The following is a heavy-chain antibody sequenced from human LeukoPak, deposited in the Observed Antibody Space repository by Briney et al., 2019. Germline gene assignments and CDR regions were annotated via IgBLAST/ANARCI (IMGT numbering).Heavy chain of an antibody. J-gene: IGHJ4*02. V-gene: IGHV3-23*01. Sequence: GGSLRLSCAASGFTFSSYTMSWVRQAPGKGLEWVSFISGGGDITYYADSVKGRFTISRDTSRNMVYLQMNSLSAEDTAVYYCAKDDCSNGICYFDYWGQGTLVTVSS. CDR1: GFTFSSYT. D-gene: IGHD2-8*01. CDR2: ISGGGDIT. CDR3: AKDDCSNGICYFDY.